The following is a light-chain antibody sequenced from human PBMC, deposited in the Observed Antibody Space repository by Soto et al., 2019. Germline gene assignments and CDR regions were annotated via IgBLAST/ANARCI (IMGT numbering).Light chain of an antibody. Sequence: IVLTQSPATLSLSPGETATLSCKASEPIKTFYFGWYQHKPGQSPRLLINGVYTRATGIPDRFSASGYGTDGTLTISRLETEDCAIYDGQFYGRSLITFGQGTRLEIK. CDR2: GVY. CDR1: EPIKTFY. CDR3: QFYGRSLIT. V-gene: IGKV3-20*01. J-gene: IGKJ5*01.